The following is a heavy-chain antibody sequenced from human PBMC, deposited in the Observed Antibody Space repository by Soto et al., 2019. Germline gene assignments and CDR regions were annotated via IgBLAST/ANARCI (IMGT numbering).Heavy chain of an antibody. J-gene: IGHJ6*03. D-gene: IGHD3-10*01. V-gene: IGHV2-26*01. CDR2: IFSNDEK. Sequence: SGPTLVNPTETVTLTCTVSGFSLSNARMGVSWIRQPPGKALEWLAHIFSNDEKSYSPSLKSRLTISKDTSKSQVVLTMTNMDPVDTATYYCARAPYYYGSGSYRRTNYYMVVWGKATTVTVFS. CDR1: GFSLSNARMG. CDR3: ARAPYYYGSGSYRRTNYYMVV.